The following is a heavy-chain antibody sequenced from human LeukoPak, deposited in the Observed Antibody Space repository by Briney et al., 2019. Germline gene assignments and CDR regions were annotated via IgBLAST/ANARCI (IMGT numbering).Heavy chain of an antibody. Sequence: SETLSLTCTVSGVSISSDYWSWIRQPAGKGLEWIGRIFTSGSSTYNPSLKSRVTMSLDTSKNQFSLKQSSVTAADTAVYFCSRGGANDLWGQGTLVTVSS. CDR1: GVSISSDY. D-gene: IGHD4/OR15-4a*01. CDR3: SRGGANDL. J-gene: IGHJ5*02. CDR2: IFTSGSS. V-gene: IGHV4-4*07.